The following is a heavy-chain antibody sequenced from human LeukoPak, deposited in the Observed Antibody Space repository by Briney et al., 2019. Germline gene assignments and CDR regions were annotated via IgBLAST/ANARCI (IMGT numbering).Heavy chain of an antibody. J-gene: IGHJ4*02. V-gene: IGHV3-23*01. D-gene: IGHD3-3*01. CDR1: GFTFSSYA. Sequence: GGSLRLSCAASGFTFSSYAMSWVRQAPGKGLEWVSAISGSGGSTYYADSVKGRFTISRDNSKNTLYLQMNRLRAENTAVYYCAKDVGITIFGVVPDYWGQGTLVTVSS. CDR3: AKDVGITIFGVVPDY. CDR2: ISGSGGST.